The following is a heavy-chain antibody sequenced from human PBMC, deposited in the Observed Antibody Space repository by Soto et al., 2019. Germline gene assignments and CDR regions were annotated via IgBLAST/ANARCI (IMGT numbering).Heavy chain of an antibody. CDR1: GGSISSGGYS. V-gene: IGHV4-30-2*01. J-gene: IGHJ5*02. CDR3: ARGRITMVRGPRNWFDP. CDR2: INHSGST. Sequence: SETLCLTCAVSGGSISSGGYSWSWIRQPPGKGLEWIGEINHSGSTNYNPSLKSRVTISVDTSKNQFSLKLSSVTAADTAVYYCARGRITMVRGPRNWFDPWGQGTLVTVSS. D-gene: IGHD3-10*01.